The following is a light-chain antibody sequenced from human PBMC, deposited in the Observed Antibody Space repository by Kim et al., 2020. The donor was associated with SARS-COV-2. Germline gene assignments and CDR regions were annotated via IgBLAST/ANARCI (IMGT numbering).Light chain of an antibody. Sequence: DIQMTQSPSSLSASVGDRVTITCQASQDISNSLNWYQQKPGKAPKILLYDASNLETGVPSRFSGSGSGTDFTFTISSLQPEDIGTYYCQQYDTLFTFGPGTKVDIK. CDR1: QDISNS. J-gene: IGKJ3*01. CDR2: DAS. V-gene: IGKV1-33*01. CDR3: QQYDTLFT.